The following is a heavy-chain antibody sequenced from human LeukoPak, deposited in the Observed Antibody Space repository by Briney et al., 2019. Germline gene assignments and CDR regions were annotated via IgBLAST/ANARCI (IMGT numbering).Heavy chain of an antibody. CDR1: GGSISSGGYY. J-gene: IGHJ4*02. CDR2: IYYSGST. V-gene: IGHV4-31*03. Sequence: SETLPLTCTVSGGSISSGGYYWSWIRQHPGKGLEWIGYIYYSGSTYYNPSLKSRVTISVDTSKNQFSLKLSSVTAADTAVYYCARGVSRDGYIYWGQGTLVTVSS. CDR3: ARGVSRDGYIY. D-gene: IGHD5-24*01.